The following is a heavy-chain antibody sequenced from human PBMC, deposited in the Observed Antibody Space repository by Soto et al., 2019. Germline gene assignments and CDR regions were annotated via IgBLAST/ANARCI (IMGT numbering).Heavy chain of an antibody. J-gene: IGHJ5*02. CDR1: GYTFTSYD. Sequence: EASVKVSCKASGYTFTSYDINCVRQATGQGLERMGWMNPNSGNTGYAQKFQGRVTMTRNTSISTAYMELSSLRSEDTAVYYCAREIWNDEDNWFDPWGQGTLVTVSS. D-gene: IGHD1-1*01. CDR3: AREIWNDEDNWFDP. V-gene: IGHV1-8*01. CDR2: MNPNSGNT.